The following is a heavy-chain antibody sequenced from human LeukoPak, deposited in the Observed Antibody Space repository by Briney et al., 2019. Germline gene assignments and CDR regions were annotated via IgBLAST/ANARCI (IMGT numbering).Heavy chain of an antibody. CDR2: ISSSSSYI. CDR1: GFTFSSYS. D-gene: IGHD2-2*01. Sequence: GGSLRLSCAASGFTFSSYSMNWVRQAPGKGLEWVSSISSSSSYIYYADSVKGRFTISRDNAKNSLYLQMNSLRAEDTAVYYCARGLGRGEDIVVVPAATISYYFDYWGQGTLVTVSS. V-gene: IGHV3-21*01. CDR3: ARGLGRGEDIVVVPAATISYYFDY. J-gene: IGHJ4*02.